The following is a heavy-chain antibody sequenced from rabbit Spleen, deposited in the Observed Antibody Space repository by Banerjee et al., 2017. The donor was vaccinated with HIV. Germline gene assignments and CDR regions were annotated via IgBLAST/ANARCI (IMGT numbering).Heavy chain of an antibody. D-gene: IGHD1-1*01. V-gene: IGHV1S40*01. CDR3: ARDTSSSFSSYGMDL. CDR1: GFSFSSSYD. J-gene: IGHJ6*01. CDR2: IDTGSSGFT. Sequence: QSLEESGGGLVKPGASLTLICTASGFSFSSSYDMCWVRQAPGKGLEWIACIDTGSSGFTYFATWAKGRFTCSKTSSTTVTLQMTRLTAADTATYFCARDTSSSFSSYGMDLWGPGTLVTVS.